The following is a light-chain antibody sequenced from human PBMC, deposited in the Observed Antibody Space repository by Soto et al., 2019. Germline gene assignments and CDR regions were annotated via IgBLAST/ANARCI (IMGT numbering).Light chain of an antibody. V-gene: IGKV3-11*01. Sequence: SVVTLSLHQEERATLSCRASQSVSGYLAWYQQKPGQAPRLLIYDASKRATGIPARFSGSGFGTDFTLTIFCLEHEDIPTCCCLYEYMYTRFG. CDR1: QSVSGY. J-gene: IGKJ1*01. CDR2: DAS. CDR3: LYEYMYTR.